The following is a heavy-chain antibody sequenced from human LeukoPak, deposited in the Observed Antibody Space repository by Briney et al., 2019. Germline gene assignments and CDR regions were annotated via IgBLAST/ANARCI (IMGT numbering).Heavy chain of an antibody. Sequence: PSETLSLTCTVSGGSISSYYWSWIRQPPGKGLEWIGEINHSGSTNYNPSLKSRVTISVDTSKNQFSLKLSSVTAADTAVYYCARGGEDSSSWYHFNYYYMDVWGKGTTVTISS. D-gene: IGHD6-13*01. CDR2: INHSGST. CDR1: GGSISSYY. CDR3: ARGGEDSSSWYHFNYYYMDV. V-gene: IGHV4-34*01. J-gene: IGHJ6*03.